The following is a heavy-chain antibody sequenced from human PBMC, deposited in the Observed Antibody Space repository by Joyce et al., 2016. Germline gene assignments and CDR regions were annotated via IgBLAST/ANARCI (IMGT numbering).Heavy chain of an antibody. CDR1: GYSFTNYA. CDR3: TRSLPHGDGDKRATDI. V-gene: IGHV1-3*05. Sequence: QVLLVQSGPAQKEPGASMPLSCKTSGYSFTNYALNWVRQAPGQGLEWMGRIHAGSGVTMFSQKFYDRVSIATDTSGSTVYMEMRGLTSADTATYYCTRSLPHGDGDKRATDIWGQGTLVTVSS. CDR2: IHAGSGVT. J-gene: IGHJ4*02. D-gene: IGHD7-27*01.